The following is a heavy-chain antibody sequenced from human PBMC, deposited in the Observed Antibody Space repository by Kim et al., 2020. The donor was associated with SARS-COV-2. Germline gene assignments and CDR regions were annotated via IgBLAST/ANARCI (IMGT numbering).Heavy chain of an antibody. CDR3: ARVVGGATGWFDP. J-gene: IGHJ5*02. Sequence: SETLSLTCTVSGGSISSGGYYWSWIRQHPGKGLEWRGYIYDSGSTYYNPSVKRRGTISVDTAKNELAGKLSSVTAADRAVDYCARVVGGATGWFDPWGQG. CDR1: GGSISSGGYY. V-gene: IGHV4-31*03. CDR2: IYDSGST. D-gene: IGHD2-15*01.